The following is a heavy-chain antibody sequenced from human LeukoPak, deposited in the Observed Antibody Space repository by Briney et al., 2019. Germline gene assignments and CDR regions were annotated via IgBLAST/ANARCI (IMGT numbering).Heavy chain of an antibody. D-gene: IGHD6-6*01. CDR2: IYYSGST. CDR1: GGSISSGGYY. V-gene: IGHV4-31*03. CDR3: ARGRLRQLVQKVYYYGMDV. J-gene: IGHJ6*02. Sequence: SETLSLTCTVSGGSISSGGYYWSWIRQHPGKGLEWIGYIYYSGSTYYNPSLKSRVTISVDTSKNQFSLKLSSVTAADTAVYYCARGRLRQLVQKVYYYGMDVWGQGTTVTVSS.